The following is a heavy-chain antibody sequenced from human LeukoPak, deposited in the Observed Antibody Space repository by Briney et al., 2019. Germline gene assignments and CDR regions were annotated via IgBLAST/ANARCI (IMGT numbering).Heavy chain of an antibody. V-gene: IGHV1-69*13. D-gene: IGHD4-11*01. J-gene: IGHJ4*02. CDR2: IIPIFGTA. Sequence: GASVKVSCKASGGTFSSYAISWVRQAPGQGLEWRGGIIPIFGTANYAQKFQGRVTITADESTSTAYMELSSLRSEDTAVYYCARSGATVPSYFDYWGQGTLVTVSS. CDR1: GGTFSSYA. CDR3: ARSGATVPSYFDY.